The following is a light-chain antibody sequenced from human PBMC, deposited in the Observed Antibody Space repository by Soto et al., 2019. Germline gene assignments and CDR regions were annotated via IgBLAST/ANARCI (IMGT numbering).Light chain of an antibody. CDR3: QSYDSSLSAYV. V-gene: IGLV1-40*01. Sequence: QSALAQPPPVSAAPGQKVTISCTGSSSNIGAGYDLHWHQQLPGTAPKLLLSCNSNRPSGVPDRFSGSKSGTSASLAITGLQAEDEADYSCQSYDSSLSAYVFGTGTKVTVL. J-gene: IGLJ1*01. CDR2: CNS. CDR1: SSNIGAGYD.